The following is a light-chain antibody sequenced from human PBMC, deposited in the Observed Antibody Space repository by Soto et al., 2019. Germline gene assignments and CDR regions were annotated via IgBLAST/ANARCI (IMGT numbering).Light chain of an antibody. CDR1: QSVSSN. CDR3: KQYGSSLWT. J-gene: IGKJ1*01. CDR2: GAS. Sequence: EIVLTQSPATLSLSPGERATLSCRASQSVSSNLAWYQLKPGQAPRLLIYGASSRATGIQDRFSGSGSGTDFTLTIRRLEPEDFAVYYCKQYGSSLWTFGQGTKVDIK. V-gene: IGKV3-20*01.